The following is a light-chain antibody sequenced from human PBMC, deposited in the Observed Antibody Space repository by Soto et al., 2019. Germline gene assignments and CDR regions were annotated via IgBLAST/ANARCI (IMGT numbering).Light chain of an antibody. Sequence: QSALTQPRSVSGSPGQSVTISCTGTSGDVGGYDYVSWYQQHPDKAPKLLLYDVTKRPSGVPDRFSGSKSGNTASLTVSGLQAEDEADYYCCAYAGGPLVFGTGTKLTVL. V-gene: IGLV2-11*01. CDR3: CAYAGGPLV. CDR2: DVT. CDR1: SGDVGGYDY. J-gene: IGLJ1*01.